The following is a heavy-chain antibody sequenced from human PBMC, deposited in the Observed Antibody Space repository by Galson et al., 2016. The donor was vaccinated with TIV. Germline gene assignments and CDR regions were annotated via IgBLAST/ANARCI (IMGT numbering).Heavy chain of an antibody. CDR3: ARGNDPGATYSLDY. V-gene: IGHV3-33*01. J-gene: IGHJ4*02. CDR1: GFTFTSYG. D-gene: IGHD1-1*01. Sequence: SLRLSCAASGFTFTSYGMHWARQATGKGLEWVAVIWHDGSNKYYADSVKGRFTISRDNSKNTLYLQMNSLRAEDTAVYYCARGNDPGATYSLDYWGQGTLVTVSS. CDR2: IWHDGSNK.